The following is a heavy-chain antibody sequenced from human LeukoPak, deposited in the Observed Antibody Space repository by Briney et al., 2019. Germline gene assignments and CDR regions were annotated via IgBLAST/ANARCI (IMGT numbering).Heavy chain of an antibody. D-gene: IGHD4-17*01. CDR1: GGTFSSYA. Sequence: SVKVSCKASGGTFSSYAISWVRQDPGQGLEWMGGIIPIFGTANYAQKFQGRVTITADESTSTAYMELSSLRSEDTAVYYCARGGSDYGDYPGYFQHWGQGTLVTVSS. J-gene: IGHJ1*01. CDR2: IIPIFGTA. CDR3: ARGGSDYGDYPGYFQH. V-gene: IGHV1-69*13.